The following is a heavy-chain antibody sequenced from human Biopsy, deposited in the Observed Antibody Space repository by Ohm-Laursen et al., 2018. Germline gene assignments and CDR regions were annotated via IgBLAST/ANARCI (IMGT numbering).Heavy chain of an antibody. J-gene: IGHJ4*02. CDR1: GGSFNGYF. D-gene: IGHD1-26*01. V-gene: IGHV4-34*01. Sequence: GTLSLTCAVYGGSFNGYFWSWIRQPPGKGLEWIGDITQSGSTNYSPSLKSRVTISVDTAKKQFSLSLRSVTAADTAVYYCARVGAGAPSIYYFDYWGQGALVTVSS. CDR2: ITQSGST. CDR3: ARVGAGAPSIYYFDY.